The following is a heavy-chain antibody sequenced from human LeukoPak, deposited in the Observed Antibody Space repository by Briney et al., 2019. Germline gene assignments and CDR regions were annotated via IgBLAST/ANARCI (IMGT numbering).Heavy chain of an antibody. D-gene: IGHD2-2*02. Sequence: GASVKVSCKASGYTFTSYYMHWVRQAPGQGLEWMGIINPSGGSTSYAQKFQGRVTMTRDTSTSTVYMELSSLRSEDTAVYYCARDHLGYCSSTSCYTKVLYYYYSMDVWGQGTTVTVSS. CDR3: ARDHLGYCSSTSCYTKVLYYYYSMDV. CDR2: INPSGGST. J-gene: IGHJ6*02. V-gene: IGHV1-46*01. CDR1: GYTFTSYY.